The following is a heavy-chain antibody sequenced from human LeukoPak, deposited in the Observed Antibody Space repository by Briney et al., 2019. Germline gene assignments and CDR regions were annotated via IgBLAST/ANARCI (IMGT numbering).Heavy chain of an antibody. Sequence: LAGGSLRLSCAASGFTFSSYAMSWVRQAPGKGLEWVSAISGSGGSTYYADSVTGRFTISRDNSKNMLFLQMSSLRAEDAAMYYCTREAIATGYAYDWGQGTLVTVFS. CDR2: ISGSGGST. CDR1: GFTFSSYA. D-gene: IGHD3-16*01. CDR3: TREAIATGYAYD. J-gene: IGHJ4*02. V-gene: IGHV3-23*01.